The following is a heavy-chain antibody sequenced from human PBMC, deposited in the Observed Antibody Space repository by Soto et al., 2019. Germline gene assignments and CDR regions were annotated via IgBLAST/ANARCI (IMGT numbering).Heavy chain of an antibody. J-gene: IGHJ4*02. CDR1: GGTFSSYT. Sequence: QVQLVQSGAEVKKPGSSVKVSCKASGGTFSSYTISWVRQAPGQGLEWMGRIIPILGIANYAQKFQGRVTITAGKSTSTAYMELSSLRSEDTAVYYCARDRDHCSGGSCYSWYFDYWGQGTLVTVSS. CDR2: IIPILGIA. CDR3: ARDRDHCSGGSCYSWYFDY. D-gene: IGHD2-15*01. V-gene: IGHV1-69*08.